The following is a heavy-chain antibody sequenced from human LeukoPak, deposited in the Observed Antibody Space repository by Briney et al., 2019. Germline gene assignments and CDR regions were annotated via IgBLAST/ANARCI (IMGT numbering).Heavy chain of an antibody. V-gene: IGHV3-30*18. D-gene: IGHD2-21*01. Sequence: GRSLRLSCAVSGFTFSSYGMHWVRQAPGKGLEWVAVISSDGSNKYYADSVKGRFTISRDNSKNTLYLQMNSLRAEDTAVYYCAKALWSRLSVDYWGQGTLVTVSS. CDR3: AKALWSRLSVDY. CDR2: ISSDGSNK. CDR1: GFTFSSYG. J-gene: IGHJ4*02.